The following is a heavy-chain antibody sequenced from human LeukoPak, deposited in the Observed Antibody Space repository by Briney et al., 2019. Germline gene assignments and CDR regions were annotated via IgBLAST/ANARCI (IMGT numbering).Heavy chain of an antibody. D-gene: IGHD2-15*01. CDR3: AREVVSSPSYLDS. V-gene: IGHV3-21*04. J-gene: IGHJ4*02. CDR1: GFTFSSYS. CDR2: ISSSSSYI. Sequence: PGGSLRLSCAASGFTFSSYSMNWVRQAPGKGLEWVSSISSSSSYIYYADSVKGRFTISRDNAKNSLYLQMNSLRAEDTAVYYCAREVVSSPSYLDSWGQGTLVTVSS.